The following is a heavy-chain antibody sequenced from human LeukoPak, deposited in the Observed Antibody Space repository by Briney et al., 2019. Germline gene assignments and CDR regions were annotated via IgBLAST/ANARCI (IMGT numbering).Heavy chain of an antibody. D-gene: IGHD4-17*01. V-gene: IGHV3-23*01. CDR3: AKASTVTTRGDAFDI. J-gene: IGHJ3*02. CDR2: ISGSGGST. Sequence: GGSLRLSCAASGFTFSRYAMRWVRQAPGKGLEWVSAISGSGGSTYYADSVKERFTISRGNSKHTLHLQVNSLRAEDTAVYYCAKASTVTTRGDAFDIWGQGTMVTVSS. CDR1: GFTFSRYA.